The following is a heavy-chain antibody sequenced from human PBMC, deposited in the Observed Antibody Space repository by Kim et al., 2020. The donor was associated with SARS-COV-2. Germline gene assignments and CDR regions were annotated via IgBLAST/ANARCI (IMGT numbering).Heavy chain of an antibody. V-gene: IGHV1-69*13. J-gene: IGHJ4*02. CDR2: IIPIFGTA. CDR1: GGTFSSYA. D-gene: IGHD3-22*01. Sequence: SVKVSCKASGGTFSSYAISWVRQAPGQGLEWMGGIIPIFGTANYAQKFQGRVTITADESTSTAYMELSSLRSEDTAVYYCARGTHYYDSSALFGDYWGQGTLVTVSS. CDR3: ARGTHYYDSSALFGDY.